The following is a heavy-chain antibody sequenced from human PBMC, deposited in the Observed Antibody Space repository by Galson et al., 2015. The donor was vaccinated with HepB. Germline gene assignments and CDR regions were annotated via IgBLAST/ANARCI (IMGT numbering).Heavy chain of an antibody. CDR3: ARDRVDYRGYFDL. CDR1: GGSISSGGFS. Sequence: QVQLQESGPGLVKPSETLSLTCPVSGGSISSGGFSWSWIRQPPGKGLEWIGYIYHSGSTYYNPSLKSRVTISVHRSKNQFSLRLSSVTAADTAVYYCARDRVDYRGYFDLWGRGTLVTVSS. D-gene: IGHD4-11*01. CDR2: IYHSGST. J-gene: IGHJ2*01. V-gene: IGHV4-30-2*01.